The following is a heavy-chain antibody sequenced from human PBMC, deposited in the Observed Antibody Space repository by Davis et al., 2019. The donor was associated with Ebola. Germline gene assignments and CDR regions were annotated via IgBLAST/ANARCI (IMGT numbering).Heavy chain of an antibody. CDR2: INAGNGDT. J-gene: IGHJ6*02. V-gene: IGHV1-3*01. D-gene: IGHD6-13*01. CDR3: ARGRYSSSWQINYYGMDV. CDR1: GYTFTNYA. Sequence: AASVKVSCKTSGYTFTNYAIHWVRQAPGQRLEWMGWINAGNGDTKYSENFQGRVTITRDTSASTAYMELSSLRSEDTAVYYCARGRYSSSWQINYYGMDVWGQGTTVTVSS.